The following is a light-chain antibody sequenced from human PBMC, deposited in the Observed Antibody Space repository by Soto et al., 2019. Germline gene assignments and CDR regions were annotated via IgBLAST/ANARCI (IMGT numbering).Light chain of an antibody. Sequence: QSSLGQPGSVSGSPGQSITISCTGTSTDVGAYNYVAWYQQHPGKAPKLIIYEVTNRPSGVSYRFSASKSGNTASLTISGLHSEDEADYYCISYTGKSASYVFGTGTKVTVL. CDR2: EVT. CDR1: STDVGAYNY. CDR3: ISYTGKSASYV. V-gene: IGLV2-14*01. J-gene: IGLJ1*01.